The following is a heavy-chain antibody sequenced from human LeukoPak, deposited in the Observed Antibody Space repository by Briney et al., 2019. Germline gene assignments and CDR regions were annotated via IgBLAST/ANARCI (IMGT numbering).Heavy chain of an antibody. Sequence: PSETLSLTCKVSGGSISSYYWSWIRQPPGKGLEWIGYIYYSGSTNYNPSLKSRVTISVDTSKNQFSLKLSSVTAADTAVYYCARFIRGYSSSWYFDYWGQGTLVTVS. CDR1: GGSISSYY. CDR2: IYYSGST. CDR3: ARFIRGYSSSWYFDY. J-gene: IGHJ4*02. V-gene: IGHV4-59*01. D-gene: IGHD6-13*01.